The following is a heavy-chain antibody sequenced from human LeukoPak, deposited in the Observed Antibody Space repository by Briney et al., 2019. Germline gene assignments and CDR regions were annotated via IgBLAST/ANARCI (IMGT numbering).Heavy chain of an antibody. CDR3: AREDAVTTDFDY. D-gene: IGHD4-17*01. CDR2: ISPYNGNT. V-gene: IGHV1-18*01. J-gene: IGHJ4*02. CDR1: GYTFTSYG. Sequence: ASVKVSCKASGYTFTSYGISWVRQAPGQGLEWMGWISPYNGNTNYAQKLQGRVTMTTDTSTSTAYMELRSLRSDDTAVYYCAREDAVTTDFDYWGQGTLVTVSS.